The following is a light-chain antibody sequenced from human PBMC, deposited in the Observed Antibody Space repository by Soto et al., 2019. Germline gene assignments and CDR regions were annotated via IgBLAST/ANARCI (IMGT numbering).Light chain of an antibody. CDR1: QTISTW. CDR3: QQYTNTNNPWM. Sequence: IQMPPSPSTLSASVGDRVTITCRASQTISTWMAWYQQKPGKAPKLLVYDASTLQSGGASRFSGSGSGTEFTLIISGLQPDDSATYYCQQYTNTNNPWMFGQGTKVDIK. CDR2: DAS. V-gene: IGKV1-5*01. J-gene: IGKJ1*01.